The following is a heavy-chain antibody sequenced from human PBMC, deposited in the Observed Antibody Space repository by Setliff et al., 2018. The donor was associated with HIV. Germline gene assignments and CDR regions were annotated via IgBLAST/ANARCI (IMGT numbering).Heavy chain of an antibody. V-gene: IGHV1-8*02. Sequence: ASVKVSCKASGYSFSSYDINWVRQATGQGLEWMGWMNPNSGNTGYAQKFKGRVSMTRNTSISTAYMELSGLRSDDTAVYYCAKGQGPVDYWGQGTLVTVSS. CDR1: GYSFSSYD. CDR3: AKGQGPVDY. CDR2: MNPNSGNT. J-gene: IGHJ4*02.